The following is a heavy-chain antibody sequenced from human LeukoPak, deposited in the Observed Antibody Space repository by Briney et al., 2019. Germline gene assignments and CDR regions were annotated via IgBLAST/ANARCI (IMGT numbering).Heavy chain of an antibody. D-gene: IGHD3-22*01. CDR2: ISKSGSTI. CDR1: GFTFSGYS. V-gene: IGHV3-48*01. J-gene: IGHJ5*02. CDR3: ARRDCDSIKCRGSNWFDP. Sequence: AGGSLRLSCAASGFTFSGYSMNWVRQAPGKGLEWVSYISKSGSTIYYADFVKGRFTISRDNAKNSLYLQMNSLRAEDTAVYYCARRDCDSIKCRGSNWFDPWGQGTLVSVSS.